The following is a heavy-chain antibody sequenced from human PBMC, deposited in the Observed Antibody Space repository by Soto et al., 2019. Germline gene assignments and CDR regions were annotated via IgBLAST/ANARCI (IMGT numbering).Heavy chain of an antibody. D-gene: IGHD3-16*01. CDR3: ARSWVTGKGGIDV. J-gene: IGHJ6*02. CDR2: INGYTGNT. V-gene: IGHV1-18*01. CDR1: GYTFTSYG. Sequence: GASVKVPCKASGYTFTSYGLSWVRQAPGQGLEWMGWINGYTGNTNYAQKFQGRVTMTTDKSTNTAYLDLWTLISDDTAVYYCARSWVTGKGGIDVWGQGTTVTVSS.